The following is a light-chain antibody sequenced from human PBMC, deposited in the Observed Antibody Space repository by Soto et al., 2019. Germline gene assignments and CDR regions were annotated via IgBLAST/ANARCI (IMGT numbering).Light chain of an antibody. V-gene: IGLV2-14*01. CDR1: SSDVGGYNY. CDR3: SSYSSSNSLNVV. CDR2: EVS. J-gene: IGLJ2*01. Sequence: QSVLTQPASVSGSPGQSITISCTGASSDVGGYNYVSWYQHHPGKAPKLMIYEVSNRPSGVSDRFSGSKSGITASLTISGLQAEDEADYYCSSYSSSNSLNVVFGGGTQLTVL.